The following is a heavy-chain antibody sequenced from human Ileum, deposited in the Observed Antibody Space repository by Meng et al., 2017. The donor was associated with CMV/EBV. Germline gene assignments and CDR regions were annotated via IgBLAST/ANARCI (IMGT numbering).Heavy chain of an antibody. Sequence: ITLKEFGPTLVKPTQTLTLTCTFPGFSLTTNVEGVGWIRQPPGKALEWLALIHGGGGKQYSPSLQSRLTATRDTSKNQVVLTMTNMDPVDTATYYCVHRYSSSSGQVSWGQGTLVTVSS. D-gene: IGHD6-6*01. J-gene: IGHJ5*02. CDR3: VHRYSSSSGQVS. CDR2: IHGGGGK. V-gene: IGHV2-5*02. CDR1: GFSLTTNVEG.